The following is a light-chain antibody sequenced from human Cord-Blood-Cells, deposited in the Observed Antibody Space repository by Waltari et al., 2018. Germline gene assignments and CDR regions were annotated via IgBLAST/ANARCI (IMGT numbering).Light chain of an antibody. J-gene: IGKJ4*01. CDR2: GAS. CDR3: QQYNNWPLT. V-gene: IGKV3-15*01. Sequence: EIVMTQSPATLSVSPGERATLSCRASQSVSSNLAWYQQKPGQATRLLIYGASTRATCIPARFMGSGSGTEFTLTISSLQSEDFAVYYCQQYNNWPLTFGGGTKVEIK. CDR1: QSVSSN.